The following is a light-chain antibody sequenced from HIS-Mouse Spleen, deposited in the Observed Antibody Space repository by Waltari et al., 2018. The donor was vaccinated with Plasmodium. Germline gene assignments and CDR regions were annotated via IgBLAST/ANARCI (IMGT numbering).Light chain of an antibody. V-gene: IGLV2-8*01. J-gene: IGLJ2*01. CDR1: SSDVGGYNS. CDR2: EVS. Sequence: QSALTQPPSASGSTGQSVTIACTGTSSDVGGYNSRSWYQQHPGQAPKLMIYEVSKRPSGVPDRFSGSKSGNTASLTVSGLQAEDEADYYCSSYAGSNNLVFGGGTKLTVL. CDR3: SSYAGSNNLV.